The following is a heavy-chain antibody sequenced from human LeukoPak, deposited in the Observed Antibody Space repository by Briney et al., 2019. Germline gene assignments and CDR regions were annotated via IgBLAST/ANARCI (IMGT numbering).Heavy chain of an antibody. D-gene: IGHD5-24*01. CDR2: VKSDGSIT. J-gene: IGHJ4*02. Sequence: GSLRLSCAASGFTFSSYWMHWVRQTPGKGLVWVSRVKSDGSITSYAGSVKGRFTISRDNAQNTLYLQMNSLRAEDTAVYYCARGRDDYPLFDFWGQGTLVTVSS. V-gene: IGHV3-74*01. CDR1: GFTFSSYW. CDR3: ARGRDDYPLFDF.